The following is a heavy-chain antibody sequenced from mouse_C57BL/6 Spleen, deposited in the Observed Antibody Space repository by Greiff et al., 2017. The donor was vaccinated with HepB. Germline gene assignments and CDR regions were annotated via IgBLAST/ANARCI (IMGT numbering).Heavy chain of an antibody. J-gene: IGHJ2*01. CDR2: ISSGSSTI. CDR1: GFTFSDYG. V-gene: IGHV5-17*01. Sequence: DVHLVESGGGLVKPGGSLKLSCAASGFTFSDYGMHWVRQAPEKGLEWVAYISSGSSTIYYADTVKGRFTISRDNAKNTLFLQMTSLRSEDTAMYYCARFYYGNYFDYWGQGTTLTVSS. D-gene: IGHD2-1*01. CDR3: ARFYYGNYFDY.